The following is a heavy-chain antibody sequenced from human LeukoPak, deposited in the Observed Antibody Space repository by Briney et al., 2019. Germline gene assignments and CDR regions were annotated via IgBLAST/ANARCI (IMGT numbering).Heavy chain of an antibody. V-gene: IGHV3-23*01. Sequence: GGSLRLSCEASGFTFGSHAMYWVRQAPGKGLEWVAGIFGSGGSPHYADPVKGRFTISRDNSRNTVYLQINSLRAEDTAVYYCGRTTVGYSSGQKPAWPVDYWGQGTLVTVSS. D-gene: IGHD5-18*01. CDR3: GRTTVGYSSGQKPAWPVDY. CDR2: IFGSGGSP. CDR1: GFTFGSHA. J-gene: IGHJ4*02.